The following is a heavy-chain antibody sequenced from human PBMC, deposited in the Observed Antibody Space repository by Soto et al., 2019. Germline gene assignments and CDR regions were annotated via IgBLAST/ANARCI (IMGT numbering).Heavy chain of an antibody. CDR3: AREKGDVDTAMVTSYYYGMDV. D-gene: IGHD5-18*01. CDR2: IIPIFGTA. V-gene: IGHV1-69*13. Sequence: SVKVSCKASGGTFSSYAISWVRQAPGQGLEWMGGIIPIFGTANYAQKFQGRVTITADESTSTAYMELSSLRSEDTAVYYCAREKGDVDTAMVTSYYYGMDVWGQGTTVTISS. J-gene: IGHJ6*02. CDR1: GGTFSSYA.